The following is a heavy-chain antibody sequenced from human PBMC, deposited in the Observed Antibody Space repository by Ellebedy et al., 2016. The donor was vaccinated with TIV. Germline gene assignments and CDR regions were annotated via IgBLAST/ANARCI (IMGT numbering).Heavy chain of an antibody. CDR3: ARVSRPVDFVVVEVPPRWFDP. D-gene: IGHD2-15*01. CDR1: GGSFNNYY. J-gene: IGHJ5*02. Sequence: MPGGSLRLSCTLSGGSFNNYYWTWIRQPPGKGLEWIGEINHSGRTNCNPSLKSRLTLSVDTSKNLFSLKLSSATAADTAVYYCARVSRPVDFVVVEVPPRWFDPWGQGTLVTVSS. CDR2: INHSGRT. V-gene: IGHV4-34*01.